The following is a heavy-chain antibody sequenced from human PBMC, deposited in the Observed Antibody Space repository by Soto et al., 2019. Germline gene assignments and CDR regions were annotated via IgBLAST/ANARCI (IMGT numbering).Heavy chain of an antibody. CDR2: IIPIFGTA. D-gene: IGHD5-12*01. CDR3: ASAESRDGYNLWYFQH. Sequence: QVQLVQSGAEVKKPGSSVKVSCTASGGTFSSYAISWVRQAPGQGLEWMGGIIPIFGTANYAQKFQGRVTITADQSTSTAYMELSSLRSEDTAVYYCASAESRDGYNLWYFQHWGQGTLVTVSS. CDR1: GGTFSSYA. V-gene: IGHV1-69*12. J-gene: IGHJ1*01.